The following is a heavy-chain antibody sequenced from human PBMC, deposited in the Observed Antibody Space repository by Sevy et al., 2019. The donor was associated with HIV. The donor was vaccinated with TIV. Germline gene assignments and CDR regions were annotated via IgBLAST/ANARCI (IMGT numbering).Heavy chain of an antibody. D-gene: IGHD6-13*01. CDR3: ATHAGIAAAGRVFDY. CDR1: GFTFSDHY. CDR2: TRNKADGYTT. Sequence: GGSLRLSCVASGFTFSDHYMEWVRQAPGKGLEWVGRTRNKADGYTTEYAASVKGRFTISRDHSKNSLYVQMNSLKTEDTAVYYCATHAGIAAAGRVFDYWGQGTLVTVSS. V-gene: IGHV3-72*01. J-gene: IGHJ4*02.